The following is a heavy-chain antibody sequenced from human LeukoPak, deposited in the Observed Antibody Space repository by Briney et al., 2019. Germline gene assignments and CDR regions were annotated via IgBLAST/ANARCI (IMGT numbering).Heavy chain of an antibody. CDR3: ARDQSGSYTPYDY. D-gene: IGHD1-26*01. V-gene: IGHV3-48*01. CDR1: GFTFSSYS. J-gene: IGHJ4*02. CDR2: ISGSSSII. Sequence: QSGGSLRLSCAASGFTFSSYSMNWVRQAPVKGLEWVSYISGSSSIIYYADSVKGRFTISRDNAQNSLYLQMNSLRAEDTAVYYCARDQSGSYTPYDYWGQGTLVTVSS.